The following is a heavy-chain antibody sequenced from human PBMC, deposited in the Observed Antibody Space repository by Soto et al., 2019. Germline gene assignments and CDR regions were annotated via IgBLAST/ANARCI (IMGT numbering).Heavy chain of an antibody. V-gene: IGHV1-69*13. Sequence: SVKVSCKASGGTFSSYAISWVRQAPGQGLEWMGGIIPIFGTANYAQKFQGRVTITADESTSTAYMELSSLRSEDTAVYYCARAGFSVVRAMEPYWFDPWGQGTLVTVSS. CDR3: ARAGFSVVRAMEPYWFDP. CDR2: IIPIFGTA. J-gene: IGHJ5*02. D-gene: IGHD3-3*01. CDR1: GGTFSSYA.